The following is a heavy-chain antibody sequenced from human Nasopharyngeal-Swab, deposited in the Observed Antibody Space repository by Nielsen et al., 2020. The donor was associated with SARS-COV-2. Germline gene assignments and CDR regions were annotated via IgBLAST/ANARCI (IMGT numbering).Heavy chain of an antibody. CDR1: GGSITNFH. J-gene: IGHJ4*02. D-gene: IGHD1-26*01. V-gene: IGHV4-59*01. Sequence: SETLSLTCTVSGGSITNFHWSWIRQSPGKGLEWIGYVHHSGNTKFNPSLESRVTMSIDTPQNQFSLKMTSVTAADTAVYYCAREVVGGLVDSWGQGTLVTVSS. CDR2: VHHSGNT. CDR3: AREVVGGLVDS.